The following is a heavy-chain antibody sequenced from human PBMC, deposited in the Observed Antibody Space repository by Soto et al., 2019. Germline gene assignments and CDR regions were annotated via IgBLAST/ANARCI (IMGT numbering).Heavy chain of an antibody. V-gene: IGHV4-34*01. CDR1: GGSFSGYY. D-gene: IGHD1-26*01. CDR2: INPSGST. J-gene: IGHJ6*02. CDR3: ARRIRVGPYYYYGMDV. Sequence: SETLSLTCAVYGGSFSGYYWSWIRQPPGKGLEWIGYINPSGSTNYNPSLKSRVTISVDTSKNQFSLKLSSVTAADTAVYYCARRIRVGPYYYYGMDVWGQGTTVTVSS.